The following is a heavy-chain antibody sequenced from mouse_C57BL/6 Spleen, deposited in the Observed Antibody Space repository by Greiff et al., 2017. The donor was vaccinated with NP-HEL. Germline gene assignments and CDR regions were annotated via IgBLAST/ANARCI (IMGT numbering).Heavy chain of an antibody. CDR1: GFTFSSYT. CDR3: ARHDWSWFAY. J-gene: IGHJ3*01. V-gene: IGHV5-9*01. Sequence: EVQVVESGGGLVKPGGSLKLSCAASGFTFSSYTMSWVRQTPEKRLEWVATISGGGGNTYYPDSVKGRFTISRDNAKNTLYLQMSSLRSEDTALYYCARHDWSWFAYWGQGTLVTVSA. D-gene: IGHD2-13*01. CDR2: ISGGGGNT.